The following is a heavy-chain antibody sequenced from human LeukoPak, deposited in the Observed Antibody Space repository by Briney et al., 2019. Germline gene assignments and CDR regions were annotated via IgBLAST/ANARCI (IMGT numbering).Heavy chain of an antibody. CDR3: VRVLLWFGEWKTYYFDY. CDR2: IKQDESEK. CDR1: GFTFSNYA. D-gene: IGHD3-10*01. Sequence: GGSLRLSCAASGFTFSNYAMYWVRQAPGKGLEWVANIKQDESEKYYVDSVKGRFTISRDNIKNSLYLQMNSLRAEDTAVYYCVRVLLWFGEWKTYYFDYWGQGTLVTVSS. J-gene: IGHJ4*02. V-gene: IGHV3-7*01.